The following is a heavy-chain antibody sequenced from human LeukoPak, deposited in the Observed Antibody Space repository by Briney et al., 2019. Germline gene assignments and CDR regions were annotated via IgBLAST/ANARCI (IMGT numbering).Heavy chain of an antibody. CDR2: IYYSGST. J-gene: IGHJ3*02. CDR3: ARDPLRASAFDI. V-gene: IGHV4-59*02. CDR1: GFTVSSNY. Sequence: GSLRLSCAASGFTVSSNYMSWVRQAPGKGLEWIGYIYYSGSTNYNPSLKSRVTISVDTSKNQFSLKLSSVTAADTAVYYCARDPLRASAFDIWGQGTMVTVPS.